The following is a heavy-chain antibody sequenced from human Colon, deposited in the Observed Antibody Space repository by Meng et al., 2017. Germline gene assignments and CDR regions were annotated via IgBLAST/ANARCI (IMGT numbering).Heavy chain of an antibody. D-gene: IGHD1-26*01. V-gene: IGHV3-15*01. CDR3: TTDPLWERLTGRPFDY. CDR1: GFTFSNAW. CDR2: IKSKTDGGTK. Sequence: GESLKISCAASGFTFSNAWMSWVRQAPGKGLEWVGRIKSKTDGGTKDYAAPVKGRFTISRDDSKNTLYLQMNSLKTEDTAVYYCTTDPLWERLTGRPFDYWGQGTLVTVSS. J-gene: IGHJ4*02.